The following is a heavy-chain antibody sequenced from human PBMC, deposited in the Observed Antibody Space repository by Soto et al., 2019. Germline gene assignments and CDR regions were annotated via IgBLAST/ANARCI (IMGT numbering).Heavy chain of an antibody. CDR3: ARHTRDDFWSGGYYYYYGMDV. CDR1: GGSISSSSYY. V-gene: IGHV4-39*01. J-gene: IGHJ6*02. CDR2: IYYSGST. Sequence: SETLSLTCTVSGGSISSSSYYWGWIRQPPGKGLEWIGSIYYSGSTYYNPSLKSRVTISVDTSKNQFSLKLSSVTAADTAVYYCARHTRDDFWSGGYYYYYGMDVWGQGTTVTVSS. D-gene: IGHD3-3*01.